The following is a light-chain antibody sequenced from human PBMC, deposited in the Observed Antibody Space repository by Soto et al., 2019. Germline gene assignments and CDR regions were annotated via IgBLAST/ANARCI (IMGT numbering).Light chain of an antibody. CDR2: AAI. CDR1: QGISSY. J-gene: IGKJ1*01. CDR3: QHYNSYSEA. Sequence: IQLTQSPSSLSASVGDRVTIACRASQGISSYLAWYQQKPGKAPKLLIFAAISLQSGVPSRFSGRGSGTEFTLTISSLQPDDFATYYCQHYNSYSEAFGQGTKVDIK. V-gene: IGKV1-9*01.